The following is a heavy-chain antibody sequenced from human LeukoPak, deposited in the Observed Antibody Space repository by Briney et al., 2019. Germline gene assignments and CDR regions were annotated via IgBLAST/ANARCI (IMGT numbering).Heavy chain of an antibody. CDR2: ILHSGST. Sequence: SETLSLTCTVSGDSISSSYWSWIRQPPGKGLEWIGYILHSGSTNNNPSLQSRVTISLDTSKNKFSLNLTSVTAADTAVYFCARGPLHHPSSWPFWYFDLWGRGTLVTASS. D-gene: IGHD6-13*01. V-gene: IGHV4-59*01. CDR3: ARGPLHHPSSWPFWYFDL. CDR1: GDSISSSY. J-gene: IGHJ2*01.